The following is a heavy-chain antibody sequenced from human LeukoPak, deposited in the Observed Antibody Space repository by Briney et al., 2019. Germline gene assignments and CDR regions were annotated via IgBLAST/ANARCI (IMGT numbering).Heavy chain of an antibody. CDR3: AKDWVAATPRWFDP. V-gene: IGHV3-30*02. Sequence: GGSLRLSCAASGFTFSSYGMHWVRQAPGKGLEWVAFIRYDGSNKYYADSVKGRFTISRDNSKNTLYLQTNSLRAEDTAVYYCAKDWVAATPRWFDPWGQGTLVTVSS. J-gene: IGHJ5*02. D-gene: IGHD2-15*01. CDR2: IRYDGSNK. CDR1: GFTFSSYG.